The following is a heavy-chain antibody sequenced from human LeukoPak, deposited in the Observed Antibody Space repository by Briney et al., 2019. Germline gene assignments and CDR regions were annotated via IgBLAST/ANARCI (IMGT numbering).Heavy chain of an antibody. CDR3: ARDYCSSTSCFISDY. CDR2: ISGSGGST. CDR1: GFTFSSYD. J-gene: IGHJ4*02. D-gene: IGHD2-2*01. V-gene: IGHV3-23*01. Sequence: GGSLRLSCAASGFTFSSYDMNWVRQAPGKGLEWVSGISGSGGSTYYADSVKGRFTISRDNSKNTLYLQMNSLRAEDTAVYYCARDYCSSTSCFISDYWGQGTLVPVSS.